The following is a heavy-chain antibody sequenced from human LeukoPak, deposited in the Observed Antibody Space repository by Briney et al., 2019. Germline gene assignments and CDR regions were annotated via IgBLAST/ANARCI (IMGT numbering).Heavy chain of an antibody. CDR3: ARSSSVTIPGYYFDY. CDR2: ISAYNGNT. Sequence: ASVKVSCKASGYTFTSYYMHWVRQAPGQGLEWMGWISAYNGNTNYAQKLQGRVTMTTDTSTSTAYTELRSLRSDDTAVYYCARSSSVTIPGYYFDYWGQGTLVTVSS. D-gene: IGHD2-21*01. V-gene: IGHV1-18*04. J-gene: IGHJ4*02. CDR1: GYTFTSYY.